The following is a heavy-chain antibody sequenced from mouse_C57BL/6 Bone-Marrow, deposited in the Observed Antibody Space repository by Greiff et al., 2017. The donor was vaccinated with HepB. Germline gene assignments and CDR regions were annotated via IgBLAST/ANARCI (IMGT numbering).Heavy chain of an antibody. D-gene: IGHD1-1*01. V-gene: IGHV1-85*01. CDR1: GYTFTSYD. CDR3: AISYYYGSSFYYFDY. Sequence: QVQLQQSGPELVKPGASVKLSCKASGYTFTSYDINWVKQRPGQGLEWIGWIYPRDGSTKYNEKFKGKATLTVDPSSSTAYMELHSLPSEDSAVYFCAISYYYGSSFYYFDYWGQGTTLTVSS. J-gene: IGHJ2*01. CDR2: IYPRDGST.